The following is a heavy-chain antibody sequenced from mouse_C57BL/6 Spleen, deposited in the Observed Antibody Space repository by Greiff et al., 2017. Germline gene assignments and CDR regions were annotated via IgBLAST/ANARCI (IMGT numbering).Heavy chain of an antibody. CDR2: IDPNSGGT. CDR3: AIHYDYDYAMDY. J-gene: IGHJ4*01. Sequence: QVQLQQPGAELVKPGASVKLSCKASGYTFTSYWMHWVKQRPGRGLEWIGRIDPNSGGTKNNEKFKSKATLTVDKPASTAYMQLSSLTSEDSAVYYCAIHYDYDYAMDYWGQGTSVTVSS. CDR1: GYTFTSYW. V-gene: IGHV1-72*01. D-gene: IGHD2-4*01.